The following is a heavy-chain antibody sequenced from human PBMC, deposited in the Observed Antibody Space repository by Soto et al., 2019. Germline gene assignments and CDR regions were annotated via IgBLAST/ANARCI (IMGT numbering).Heavy chain of an antibody. D-gene: IGHD3-10*02. V-gene: IGHV1-69*12. J-gene: IGHJ6*02. CDR1: GGTFSSHT. CDR3: AGEGVTTSMSGPWMGYHYYGLDV. Sequence: QVQLVQSGAEVKKPGSSVKVSCRASGGTFSSHTISWVRQAPGQGLEWMGGIMPMFGVTNYARKFQGRLTMTDNESTTTAYMGVSSLTSEDTAVYYCAGEGVTTSMSGPWMGYHYYGLDVWGQGATVIVSS. CDR2: IMPMFGVT.